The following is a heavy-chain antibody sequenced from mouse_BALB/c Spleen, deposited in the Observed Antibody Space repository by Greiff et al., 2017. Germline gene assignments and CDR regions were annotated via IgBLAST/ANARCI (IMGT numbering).Heavy chain of an antibody. J-gene: IGHJ4*01. D-gene: IGHD2-5*01. CDR2: ISSGGSYT. Sequence: EVQLVESGGGLVKPGGSLKLSCAASGFTFSSYAMSWVRQTPEKRLEWVATISSGGSYTYYPDSVKGRFTISRDNAKNTLYLQMSSLRSEDTAMYYCARNHRIRNYGAMDYWGQGTSVTVSS. CDR1: GFTFSSYA. V-gene: IGHV5-9-3*01. CDR3: ARNHRIRNYGAMDY.